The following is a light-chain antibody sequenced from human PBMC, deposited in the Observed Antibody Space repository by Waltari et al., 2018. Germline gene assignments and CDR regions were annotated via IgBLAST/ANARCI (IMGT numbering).Light chain of an antibody. J-gene: IGLJ2*01. V-gene: IGLV1-47*01. CDR3: ASWDDILSGVL. Sequence: QSVLTQPPSASGTPGQRVTISCSGSSSNIGSNYIYWYHQLPGTAPKLLLYRNNPGPSGVPDRFSGSNSGTSASLAISGLRSEDEADYYCASWDDILSGVLFGGGTKLSVL. CDR1: SSNIGSNY. CDR2: RNN.